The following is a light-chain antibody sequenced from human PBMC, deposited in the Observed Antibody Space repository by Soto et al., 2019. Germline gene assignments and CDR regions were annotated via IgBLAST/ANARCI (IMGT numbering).Light chain of an antibody. CDR1: ESVASNY. Sequence: EIVLTQSPGTLSLSPGEGATLSCRASESVASNYLAWYQQRPGQAPRLLIYAASSRATGIPDRISGSGSGTDFTLTINRLEPEDFAVYYCQQSGSSPCTFGQGTKVDIK. J-gene: IGKJ1*01. CDR2: AAS. V-gene: IGKV3-20*01. CDR3: QQSGSSPCT.